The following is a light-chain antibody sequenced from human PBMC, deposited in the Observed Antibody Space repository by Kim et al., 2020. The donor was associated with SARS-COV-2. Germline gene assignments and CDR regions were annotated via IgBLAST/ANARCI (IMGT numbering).Light chain of an antibody. Sequence: QSVLTQPPSASGTPGQRVTISCSGSRSNIGGHTVNWYQQLPGTAPKLLIYSHNQRPSGVPDRFSGSKSGTSASLAISGLQSEDEADYYCAAWDDSLSGVVFGGGTQLTVL. CDR2: SHN. V-gene: IGLV1-44*01. CDR3: AAWDDSLSGVV. CDR1: RSNIGGHT. J-gene: IGLJ2*01.